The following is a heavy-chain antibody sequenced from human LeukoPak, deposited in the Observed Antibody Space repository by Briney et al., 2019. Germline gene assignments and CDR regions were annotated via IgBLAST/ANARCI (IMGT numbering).Heavy chain of an antibody. V-gene: IGHV1-24*01. CDR3: ATGCTSCYRARRYYAFDI. CDR1: GYTLTELS. J-gene: IGHJ3*02. D-gene: IGHD2-2*01. CDR2: FDPEDGET. Sequence: ASVKVSCKVSGYTLTELSMHWVRQAPGKGLEWMGGFDPEDGETIYAQKFQGRVTMTEDTSTDTAYMELSSLRSEDTAVYYCATGCTSCYRARRYYAFDIWGQGTMVTVSS.